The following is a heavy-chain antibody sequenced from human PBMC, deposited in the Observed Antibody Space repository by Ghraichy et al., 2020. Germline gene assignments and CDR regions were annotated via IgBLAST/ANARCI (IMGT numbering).Heavy chain of an antibody. V-gene: IGHV3-23*01. CDR2: ISGSGERT. CDR1: AFTFSNYA. D-gene: IGHD4-23*01. CDR3: AEDYGGGSPLDC. J-gene: IGHJ4*02. Sequence: GGSLRLSCAASAFTFSNYAMNWVRQAPGKGLEWVSGISGSGERTNYAESVKGRFIISRDNSENTLYLQMKSLRVEDTAVYYCAEDYGGGSPLDCWGQGILVAVSS.